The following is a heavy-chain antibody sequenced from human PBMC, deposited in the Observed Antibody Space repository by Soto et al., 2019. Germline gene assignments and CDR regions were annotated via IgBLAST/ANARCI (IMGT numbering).Heavy chain of an antibody. CDR3: ARDLSYGPFLFDY. V-gene: IGHV3-33*01. CDR1: GFTFSTYG. J-gene: IGHJ4*02. CDR2: IWDDGSNK. Sequence: QVQLVESGGGVVQPARSLRLSCATSGFTFSTYGIHWVRQAPGKGREWVAVIWDDGSNKYYADAMKGRFTISRDNSKNTLYLQMNSLRAKDTAVYYFARDLSYGPFLFDYWGQGTLVSVSS. D-gene: IGHD3-3*01.